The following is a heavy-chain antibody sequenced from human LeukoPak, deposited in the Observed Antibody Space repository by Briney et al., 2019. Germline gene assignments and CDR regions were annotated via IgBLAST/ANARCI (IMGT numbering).Heavy chain of an antibody. CDR3: ARESKSYDGSGYYHDS. CDR1: GGSISSYY. J-gene: IGHJ4*02. CDR2: IYASGGT. D-gene: IGHD3-22*01. Sequence: SETLSLTCSVSGGSISSYYWSWIPQPAGKGLEWIGRIYASGGTDYNPSLKSRVTMSVDTSKTRFSLKLWSVTAADTAVYYCARESKSYDGSGYYHDSWGQGTLVTVSS. V-gene: IGHV4-4*07.